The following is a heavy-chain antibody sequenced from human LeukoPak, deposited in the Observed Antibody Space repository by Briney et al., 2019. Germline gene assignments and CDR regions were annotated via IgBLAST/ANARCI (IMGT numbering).Heavy chain of an antibody. V-gene: IGHV1-2*02. CDR2: INPNSGGT. CDR3: AMFPGDYYYYYMDV. Sequence: GASVKVSCKASGYTFSGHYMHWVRPAPGQGLELMGWINPNSGGTNYAQKFQGRVTMTRDTSISNAYMELSRLRSDDTAVYYWAMFPGDYYYYYMDVWGKGTTVTVSS. J-gene: IGHJ6*03. D-gene: IGHD7-27*01. CDR1: GYTFSGHY.